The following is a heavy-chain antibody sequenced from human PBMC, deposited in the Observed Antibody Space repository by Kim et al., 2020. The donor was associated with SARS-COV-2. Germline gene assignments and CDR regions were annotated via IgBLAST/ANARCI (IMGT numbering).Heavy chain of an antibody. Sequence: GGSLRLSCAASGFTFSSYAMHWVRQAPGKGLEWVAVISYDGSNKYYADSVKGRFTISRDNSKNPLYLQMNSLRAEDTAVYFCARGFFSHDYGDRRLGYY. V-gene: IGHV3-30*04. CDR1: GFTFSSYA. D-gene: IGHD4-17*01. CDR2: ISYDGSNK. CDR3: ARGFFSHDYGDRRLGYY. J-gene: IGHJ6*01.